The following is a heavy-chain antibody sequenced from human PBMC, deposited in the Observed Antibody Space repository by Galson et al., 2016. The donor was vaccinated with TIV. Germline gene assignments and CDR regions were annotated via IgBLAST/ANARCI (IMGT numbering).Heavy chain of an antibody. D-gene: IGHD4-23*01. CDR2: ISGGGAT. CDR1: TFTVNNNY. Sequence: SLRLSCAASTFTVNNNYMSWVRLAPGRGLEWVSIISGGGATNYADSAKGRFTISRDNSKNVLYLQMSRLRVEDTALDYCARDRRFCGNECFLHYYYGMDVWGQGTPVTVSS. CDR3: ARDRRFCGNECFLHYYYGMDV. V-gene: IGHV3-66*02. J-gene: IGHJ6*02.